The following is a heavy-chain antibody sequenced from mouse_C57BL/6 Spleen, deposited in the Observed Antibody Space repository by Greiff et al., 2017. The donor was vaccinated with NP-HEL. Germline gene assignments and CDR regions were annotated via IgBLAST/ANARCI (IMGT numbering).Heavy chain of an antibody. CDR2: IYPGSGST. D-gene: IGHD1-1*01. J-gene: IGHJ4*01. V-gene: IGHV1-55*01. Sequence: VQLQQSGAELVKPGASVKMSCKASGYTFTSYWITWVKQRPGQGLEWIGDIYPGSGSTNYNEKFKSKATLTVDTSSSTAYMQLSSLTSEDSAVYYCARCSNYGSSYVYAMDYWGQGTSVTVSS. CDR1: GYTFTSYW. CDR3: ARCSNYGSSYVYAMDY.